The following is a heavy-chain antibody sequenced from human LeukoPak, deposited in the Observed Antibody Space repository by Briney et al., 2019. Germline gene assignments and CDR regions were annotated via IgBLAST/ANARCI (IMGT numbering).Heavy chain of an antibody. CDR1: GGAFSSYA. D-gene: IGHD2-15*01. CDR2: IIPIFGTA. J-gene: IGHJ1*01. V-gene: IGHV1-69*13. CDR3: ARGKEDYYFQH. Sequence: SVKVFCKASGGAFSSYAISWVRQAPGQGLEWMGGIIPIFGTANYAQKFQGRVTITADESTSTAYMELSSLRSEDTAVYYCARGKEDYYFQHWGQGTLVIVSS.